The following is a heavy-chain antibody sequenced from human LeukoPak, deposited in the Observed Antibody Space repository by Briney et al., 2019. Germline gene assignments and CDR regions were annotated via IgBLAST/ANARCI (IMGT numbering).Heavy chain of an antibody. D-gene: IGHD3-16*01. J-gene: IGHJ5*02. V-gene: IGHV3-66*02. CDR2: IYVDDAGT. Sequence: GGSLRLSCAASGFVVTYSYMSWVRQAPGKGLEWASTIYVDDAGTYYSDSVKGRFTISRDHSKNMVYLQMSSLRAEDTAMYYCASARGIYEFGRLDPWGQGIPVTVSS. CDR1: GFVVTYSY. CDR3: ASARGIYEFGRLDP.